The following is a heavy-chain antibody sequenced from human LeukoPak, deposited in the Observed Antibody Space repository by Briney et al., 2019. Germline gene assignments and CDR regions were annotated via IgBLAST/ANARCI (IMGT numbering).Heavy chain of an antibody. Sequence: SETLSLTCTVSGGSISSGGYYWSWIRQPPGKGLEWIGYIYHSGSTYYNPSLKSRVTISVDRSKNQFSLKLSSVTAADTAVYYCARDMGSYYMDVWDKGTTVTVSS. CDR1: GGSISSGGYY. J-gene: IGHJ6*03. CDR3: ARDMGSYYMDV. CDR2: IYHSGST. D-gene: IGHD3-10*01. V-gene: IGHV4-30-2*01.